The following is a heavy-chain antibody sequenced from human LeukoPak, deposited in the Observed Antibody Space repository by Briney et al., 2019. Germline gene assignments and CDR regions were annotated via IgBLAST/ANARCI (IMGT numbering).Heavy chain of an antibody. J-gene: IGHJ5*02. CDR3: ARGRVVGAPVDNWFDP. Sequence: ASMKVSCKASGYTFTGYYMHWVRQAPGQGLEWMGWINPNSGGTNYAQKFQGWVTMTRDTSISTAYMELSRLRSDDTAVYYCARGRVVGAPVDNWFDPWGQGTLVTVSS. CDR2: INPNSGGT. D-gene: IGHD1-26*01. CDR1: GYTFTGYY. V-gene: IGHV1-2*04.